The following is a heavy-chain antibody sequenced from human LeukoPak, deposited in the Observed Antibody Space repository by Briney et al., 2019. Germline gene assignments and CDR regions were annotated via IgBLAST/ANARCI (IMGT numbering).Heavy chain of an antibody. Sequence: SDTLSLTCAVSGYSISSSNWWGWIRQPPGKGLEWIGYIYYSGSTYYNPSLKSRVTMSVDTSKNQFSLKLSSVTAADTAVYYCARAVNYYDSSGYYRYFDYWGQGTLVTVSS. J-gene: IGHJ4*02. CDR2: IYYSGST. CDR1: GYSISSSNW. CDR3: ARAVNYYDSSGYYRYFDY. V-gene: IGHV4-28*03. D-gene: IGHD3-22*01.